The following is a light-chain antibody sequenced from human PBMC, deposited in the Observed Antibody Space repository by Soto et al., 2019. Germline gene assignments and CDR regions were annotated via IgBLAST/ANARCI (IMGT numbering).Light chain of an antibody. Sequence: QSALTQPASVSGSPGQSITISCTGTSSDVGGYNYVSWYQQHPGKAPKLMIYDVSNRPSGVSNRFSGSKSGNTASLTISGLQAGDEADYYCRSYTSSSIYVVFGGGTKVTVL. CDR2: DVS. J-gene: IGLJ2*01. CDR3: RSYTSSSIYVV. CDR1: SSDVGGYNY. V-gene: IGLV2-14*01.